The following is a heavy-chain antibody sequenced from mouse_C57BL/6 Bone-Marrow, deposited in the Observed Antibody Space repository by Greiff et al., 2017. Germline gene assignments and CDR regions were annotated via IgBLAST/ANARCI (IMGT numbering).Heavy chain of an antibody. CDR2: IHPNSGST. CDR3: ARWRWPYVDY. J-gene: IGHJ2*01. V-gene: IGHV1-64*01. Sequence: QVQLQQPGAELVKPGASVKLSCKASGYTFTSYWMHWVKQRPGQGLEWIGMIHPNSGSTNYNEKFKSKATLTVDKSSSTAYMQLSSRTSEDCAVYYCARWRWPYVDYWGQGTTLTVSA. CDR1: GYTFTSYW.